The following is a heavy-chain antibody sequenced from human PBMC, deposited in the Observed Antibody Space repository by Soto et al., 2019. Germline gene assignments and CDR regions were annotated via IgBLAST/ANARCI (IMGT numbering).Heavy chain of an antibody. Sequence: SETLSLTCTVSGGSISSGSYYWGWIRQPPGKGLEWIGSIYYSGSTYYNPSLKSRVTISVDTSKNQFSLKLSSVTAADTAVYYCARTWADMIVAAYDAFDIWGQGTMVTVSS. CDR2: IYYSGST. J-gene: IGHJ3*02. V-gene: IGHV4-39*01. CDR3: ARTWADMIVAAYDAFDI. CDR1: GGSISSGSYY. D-gene: IGHD3-22*01.